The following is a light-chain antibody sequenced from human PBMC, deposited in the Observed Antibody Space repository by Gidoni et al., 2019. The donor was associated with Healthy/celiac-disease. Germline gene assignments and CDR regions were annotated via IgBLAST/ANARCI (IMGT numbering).Light chain of an antibody. J-gene: IGLJ3*02. V-gene: IGLV1-44*01. CDR3: AAWDDSLNGHWV. CDR2: SNN. CDR1: SSNIGSNT. Sequence: SVLTQPPSASGTPGQRVTISCSGSSSNIGSNTVNWYQQLPGTAPKLLIYSNNQRPSGVPDRFSGSKSGTSASLATSGLQSEDEADYYCAAWDDSLNGHWVFGGGTKLTVL.